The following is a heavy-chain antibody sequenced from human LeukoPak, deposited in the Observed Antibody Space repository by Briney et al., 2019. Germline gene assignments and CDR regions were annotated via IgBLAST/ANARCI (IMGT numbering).Heavy chain of an antibody. CDR1: GFTFSSKA. V-gene: IGHV3-30*04. J-gene: IGHJ4*02. Sequence: GGSLRLSCAASGFTFSSKAMHWVRQAPGKGLEWVAVISHSGREKFYGDSVKGRFTISRDNSKNTLYLQMNSLRAEDTAVYYCAKDPIGRRKGDYLAAAIYYFDYWGQGTLVTVSS. CDR3: AKDPIGRRKGDYLAAAIYYFDY. CDR2: ISHSGREK. D-gene: IGHD2-2*01.